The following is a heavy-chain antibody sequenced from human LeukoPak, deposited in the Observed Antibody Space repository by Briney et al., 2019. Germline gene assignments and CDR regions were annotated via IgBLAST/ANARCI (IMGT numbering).Heavy chain of an antibody. Sequence: GESLQISCKGSGYSFTSYWIGWVRQMPGKGLEWMGIIYPGDSDTRYSPSFQGQVTISADKSISTAYLQWSSLKASDTAMYYCARLIYDSSGYYYYYYGMDVWGQGTTVTVSS. CDR1: GYSFTSYW. CDR3: ARLIYDSSGYYYYYYGMDV. V-gene: IGHV5-51*01. CDR2: IYPGDSDT. D-gene: IGHD3-22*01. J-gene: IGHJ6*02.